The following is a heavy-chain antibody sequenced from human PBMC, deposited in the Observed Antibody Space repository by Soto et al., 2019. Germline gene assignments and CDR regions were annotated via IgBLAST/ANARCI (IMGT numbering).Heavy chain of an antibody. CDR3: AKDRTGNWERGALDI. CDR1: GFTFSSYA. V-gene: IGHV3-23*01. CDR2: ISGSGDRT. D-gene: IGHD1-1*01. Sequence: GGSLRLSCAASGFTFSSYAMSWVRQAPGKGLEWVSPISGSGDRTYYADSVKGRFTISRDNSKNTLYLQMNSLRAEDTAVYYCAKDRTGNWERGALDIWGQGTMVTVSS. J-gene: IGHJ3*02.